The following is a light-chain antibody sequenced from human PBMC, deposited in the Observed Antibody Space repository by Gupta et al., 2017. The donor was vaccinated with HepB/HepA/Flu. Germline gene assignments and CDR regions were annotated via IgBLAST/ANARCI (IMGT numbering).Light chain of an antibody. CDR3: QQYGASPWT. CDR1: QSVHTRF. Sequence: EPKQSTGTLSLSPGERATLSCRASQSVHTRFFLWYQQKPGQPPRLLIYCASTRAIGIPDRISGSGSGTDFALTISGLEPEDFAVYYCQQYGASPWTFGQGTKVEIK. V-gene: IGKV3-20*01. J-gene: IGKJ1*01. CDR2: CAS.